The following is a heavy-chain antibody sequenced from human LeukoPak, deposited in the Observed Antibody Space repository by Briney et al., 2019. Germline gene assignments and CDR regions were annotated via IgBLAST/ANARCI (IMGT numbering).Heavy chain of an antibody. Sequence: SETLPVTCAVYGGSFSGYYWSWIRQPPGKGLEWIGEINHSGSTNYNPSLKSRVTISVDTSKNQFSLKLSSVTAADTAVYYCARVVAPGWTTDYWGQGTLVTVSS. CDR3: ARVVAPGWTTDY. V-gene: IGHV4-34*01. D-gene: IGHD6-19*01. CDR1: GGSFSGYY. CDR2: INHSGST. J-gene: IGHJ4*02.